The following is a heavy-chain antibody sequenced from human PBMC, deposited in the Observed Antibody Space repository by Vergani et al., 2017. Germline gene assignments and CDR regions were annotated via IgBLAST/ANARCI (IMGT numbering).Heavy chain of an antibody. J-gene: IGHJ6*02. Sequence: QVQLQESGPGLVKPSETLSLTCTVSGGSVSSGSYYWSWIRQPPGKGLEWIGSIYYSGSTYYNPSLKSRVTIFVDTSKNQFSLKLSSVTAADTAVYYCARHLAYCGGDCYPYYYGMDVWGQGTTVTVSS. CDR3: ARHLAYCGGDCYPYYYGMDV. CDR1: GGSVSSGSYY. CDR2: IYYSGST. V-gene: IGHV4-39*01. D-gene: IGHD2-21*02.